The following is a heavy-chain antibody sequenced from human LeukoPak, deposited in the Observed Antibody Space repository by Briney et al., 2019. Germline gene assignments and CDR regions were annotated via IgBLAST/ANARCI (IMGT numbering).Heavy chain of an antibody. CDR1: GYTFTSYD. CDR3: ARPGLPYGDYEFDY. V-gene: IGHV1-8*01. D-gene: IGHD4-17*01. Sequence: ASVKVSCKASGYTFTSYDINWVRQATGQGLEWMGWMNPNSGNTGYAQKFQGRVTMTRNTSISTAYMELSSLRSEDTAVYYCARPGLPYGDYEFDYWGQGTLVTVSS. CDR2: MNPNSGNT. J-gene: IGHJ4*02.